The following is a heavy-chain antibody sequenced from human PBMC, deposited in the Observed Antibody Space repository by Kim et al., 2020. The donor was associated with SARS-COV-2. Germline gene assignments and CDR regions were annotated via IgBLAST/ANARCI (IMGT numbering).Heavy chain of an antibody. Sequence: SETLSLTCAVYGGSFSGYYWSWIRQPPGKGLEWIGEINHSGSTNYNPSLKSRVTISVDTSKNQFSLKLSSVTAADTAVYYCARAGGGYFDWLFGKSSIRYYYYGMDVWGQGTTVTVSS. V-gene: IGHV4-34*01. CDR2: INHSGST. CDR3: ARAGGGYFDWLFGKSSIRYYYYGMDV. J-gene: IGHJ6*02. D-gene: IGHD3-9*01. CDR1: GGSFSGYY.